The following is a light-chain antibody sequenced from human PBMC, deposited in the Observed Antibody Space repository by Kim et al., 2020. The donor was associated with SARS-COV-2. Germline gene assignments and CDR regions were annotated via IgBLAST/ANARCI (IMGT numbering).Light chain of an antibody. CDR3: MQSRQYPIT. CDR2: EVS. CDR1: HSLVSSDGKTY. J-gene: IGKJ5*01. Sequence: PASVSCESIHSLVSSDGKTYLYWYLQRPGQPPQLLIYEVSNRFSGVPDRFSGSGSGTDFTLKISRVEAEDVGVYYCMQSRQYPITFGQGTRLEIK. V-gene: IGKV2D-29*01.